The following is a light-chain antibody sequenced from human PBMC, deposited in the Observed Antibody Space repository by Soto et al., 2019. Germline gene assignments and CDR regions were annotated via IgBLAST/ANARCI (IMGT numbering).Light chain of an antibody. CDR1: SSDFGTYNF. V-gene: IGLV2-8*01. Sequence: QSVLTQPPSASGSPGQSVTISCTGTSSDFGTYNFVSWYQQHPGKAPKLMIYEVNKRPSGVPDRFSGSKSGNTASLTVSGLQAEDEADYYCSSYVRSTSFAFGGGTQLTV. J-gene: IGLJ2*01. CDR3: SSYVRSTSFA. CDR2: EVN.